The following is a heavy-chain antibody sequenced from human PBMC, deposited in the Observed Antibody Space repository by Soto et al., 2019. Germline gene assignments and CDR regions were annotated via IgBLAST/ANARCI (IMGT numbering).Heavy chain of an antibody. CDR3: ARDRQTTVTTFADYYYYGMDA. D-gene: IGHD4-4*01. CDR1: GGSISSYY. Sequence: SETLSLTCTVSGGSISSYYWSWIRQPPGKRLEWIGYIYYSGSTNYNPSLKSRVTISVDTSKNQFSLKLSSVTAADTAVYYCARDRQTTVTTFADYYYYGMDAWGQGTTVTVSS. CDR2: IYYSGST. V-gene: IGHV4-59*01. J-gene: IGHJ6*02.